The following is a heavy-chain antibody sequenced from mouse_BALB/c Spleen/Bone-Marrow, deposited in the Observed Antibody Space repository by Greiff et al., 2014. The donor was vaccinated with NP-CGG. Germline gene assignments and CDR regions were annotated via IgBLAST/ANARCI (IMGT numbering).Heavy chain of an antibody. V-gene: IGHV5-4*02. J-gene: IGHJ4*01. Sequence: EVKVVESGGGLVKPGGSLKLSCTASGFIFSDYYMYWVRQTPEKRLEWVAAISDGGSYTYYPDSVKGRFTISRDNAKNNSYLQMSSLKSEDTAMYYCARSGEKYGAMDYWGQGTSVTVSS. D-gene: IGHD1-1*02. CDR1: GFIFSDYY. CDR2: ISDGGSYT. CDR3: ARSGEKYGAMDY.